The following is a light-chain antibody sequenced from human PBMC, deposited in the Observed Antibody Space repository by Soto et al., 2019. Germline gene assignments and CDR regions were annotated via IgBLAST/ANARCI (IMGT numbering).Light chain of an antibody. V-gene: IGLV2-23*02. Sequence: VLTQPASVSGSPGQSITISCTGTSSDVGSYNLVSWYQQHPGKAPKLMIYEVSKRPSGVSKRFSGSKSGNTASLAISGLQAEDEADYSCCSYAGSSTYVFGTGTKVTVL. CDR3: CSYAGSSTYV. J-gene: IGLJ1*01. CDR2: EVS. CDR1: SSDVGSYNL.